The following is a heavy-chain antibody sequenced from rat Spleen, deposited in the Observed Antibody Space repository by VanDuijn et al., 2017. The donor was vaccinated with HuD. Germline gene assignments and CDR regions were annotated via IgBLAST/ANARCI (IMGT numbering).Heavy chain of an antibody. J-gene: IGHJ2*01. CDR1: GFTFSDFF. V-gene: IGHV5-29*01. CDR2: ISYDGSTP. CDR3: ARRHYGYTDYFDY. Sequence: EVQLMESDGGLVQPGRSLKLSCAASGFTFSDFFMAWVRQAPAKGLEWVATISYDGSTPYCRDSVKGRFTISRANAKSTLNLQMDSLRSEDTATYYCARRHYGYTDYFDYWGQGVMVTVSS. D-gene: IGHD1-9*01.